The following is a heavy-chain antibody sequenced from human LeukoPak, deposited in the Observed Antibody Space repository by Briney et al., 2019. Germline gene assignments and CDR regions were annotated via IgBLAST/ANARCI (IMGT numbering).Heavy chain of an antibody. J-gene: IGHJ4*02. CDR2: INPNSGGT. CDR3: ARQIAVAGKAGFDY. V-gene: IGHV1-2*02. D-gene: IGHD6-19*01. Sequence: ASVTVSFKASGYTFTGYYMHWVRQAPGQGLEWMGWINPNSGGTNYAQKFQGRVTMTRDTSISTAYMELSRLRSDDTAVYYCARQIAVAGKAGFDYWGQGTPVTVSS. CDR1: GYTFTGYY.